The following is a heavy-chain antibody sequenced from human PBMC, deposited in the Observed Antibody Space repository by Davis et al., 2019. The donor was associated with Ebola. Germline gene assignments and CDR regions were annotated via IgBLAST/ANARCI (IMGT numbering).Heavy chain of an antibody. D-gene: IGHD3-22*01. CDR3: ARLLKSSGYYYLDY. CDR1: RESFSGDY. J-gene: IGHJ4*02. Sequence: PGGSLRLSCAVYRESFSGDYWTWTRQSPGKGMEWIGEINPSGGTTYNPSLKSRVTISLDTSRNQFSLKLSSVTAADTAVYYCARLLKSSGYYYLDYWGQGTLVTVSS. CDR2: INPSGGT. V-gene: IGHV4-34*01.